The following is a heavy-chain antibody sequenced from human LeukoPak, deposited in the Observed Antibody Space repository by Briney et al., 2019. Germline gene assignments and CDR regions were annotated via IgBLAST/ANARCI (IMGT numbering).Heavy chain of an antibody. CDR2: FDPEDGET. Sequence: ASVKVSCKVSGYTLTELSMHWVRQAPGKGLEWMGGFDPEDGETIYAQKFQSRVTMTEDTSTDTAYMELSSLRSEDTAVYYCATGVVRKSHYYYYYGMDVWGQGTTVTVSS. D-gene: IGHD4-23*01. CDR3: ATGVVRKSHYYYYYGMDV. CDR1: GYTLTELS. V-gene: IGHV1-24*01. J-gene: IGHJ6*02.